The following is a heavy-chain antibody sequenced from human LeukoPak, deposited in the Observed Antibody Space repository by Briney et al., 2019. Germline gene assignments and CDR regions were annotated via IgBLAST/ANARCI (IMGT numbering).Heavy chain of an antibody. CDR1: GLTFRSYA. Sequence: GGSLRLSCVASGLTFRSYALSWVRQAPGKGLEWVSTIGDSGSVTFAADAVKGRFTISRDNSKNTMYLQMDSLRVVDTAVYYCAKVTRELDYSMDVWGQGTTVTVSS. CDR3: AKVTRELDYSMDV. J-gene: IGHJ6*02. V-gene: IGHV3-23*01. CDR2: IGDSGSVT. D-gene: IGHD1-1*01.